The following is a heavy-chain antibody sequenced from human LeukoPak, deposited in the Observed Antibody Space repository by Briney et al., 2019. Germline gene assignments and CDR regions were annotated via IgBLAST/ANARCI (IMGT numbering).Heavy chain of an antibody. J-gene: IGHJ4*02. D-gene: IGHD3-16*01. V-gene: IGHV3-30*04. CDR2: ISRDGGEK. CDR3: AKGYHRHSHLFPFGHC. Sequence: GGSLRLSCEASGYTFTDYAMHWVRQAPGKGLEWVAHISRDGGEKNCADTARGRVTISRDKSKNTLYLHMNSLRAEDTAVYYCAKGYHRHSHLFPFGHCWGRGTLVTVSS. CDR1: GYTFTDYA.